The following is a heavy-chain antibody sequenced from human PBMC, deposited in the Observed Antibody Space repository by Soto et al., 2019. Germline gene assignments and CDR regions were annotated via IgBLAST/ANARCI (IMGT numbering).Heavy chain of an antibody. Sequence: QVQLVQSGAEVKKPGSSVKVSCKASGGTFSSYAISWVRQGPGQGLDWMGGLTPIFGTATYAQKFQGRVTITADESTSTAYMELSSLRSEDTDVYSCARDADCGGLDYWGQGTLVTVSS. CDR1: GGTFSSYA. V-gene: IGHV1-69*12. CDR3: ARDADCGGLDY. D-gene: IGHD4-17*01. J-gene: IGHJ4*02. CDR2: LTPIFGTA.